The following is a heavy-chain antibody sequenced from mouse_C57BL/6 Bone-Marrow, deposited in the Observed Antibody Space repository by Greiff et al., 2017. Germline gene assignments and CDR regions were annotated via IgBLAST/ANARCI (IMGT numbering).Heavy chain of an antibody. Sequence: VQPQQPGAELVKPGASVKLSCKASGYTFTSYWMHWVKQRPGQGLEWIGMIHPNSGSTNYNEKFKSKATLTVDKSSSTAYMQLSSLTSEDSAVYYCARNRHYYGSSYFDYWGQGTTLTVSS. CDR1: GYTFTSYW. V-gene: IGHV1-64*01. D-gene: IGHD1-1*01. J-gene: IGHJ2*01. CDR2: IHPNSGST. CDR3: ARNRHYYGSSYFDY.